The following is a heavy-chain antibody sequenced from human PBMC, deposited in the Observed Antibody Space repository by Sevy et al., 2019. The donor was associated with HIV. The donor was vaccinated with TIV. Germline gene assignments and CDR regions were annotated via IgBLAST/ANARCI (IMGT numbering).Heavy chain of an antibody. V-gene: IGHV1-69*13. CDR1: GGTFSIYG. D-gene: IGHD6-19*01. J-gene: IGHJ4*02. CDR3: ARGGGNGWYYYDY. CDR2: IIPILGTG. Sequence: ASVKVSCKDSGGTFSIYGISWVRQAPGQGLEWMGGIIPILGTGNYAQKFQGRVTITADESTKTAYMELSSLRSEDTAVYYCARGGGNGWYYYDYWGQETLVTVSS.